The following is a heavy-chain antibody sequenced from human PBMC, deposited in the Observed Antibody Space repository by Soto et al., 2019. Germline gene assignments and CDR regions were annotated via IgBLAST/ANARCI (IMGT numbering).Heavy chain of an antibody. D-gene: IGHD4-17*01. CDR3: ATVSRGDYFDL. V-gene: IGHV1-69*02. CDR2: IIPILGIA. CDR1: GGTFSSYT. J-gene: IGHJ2*01. Sequence: QVQLVQSGAEVKKPGSSVKVSCKASGGTFSSYTISWVRQAPGQGLEWMGRIIPILGIANYAQKFQGRVTITADKSTSTAYMELSSLRSEDTAVYYCATVSRGDYFDLWGRGTLVTVSS.